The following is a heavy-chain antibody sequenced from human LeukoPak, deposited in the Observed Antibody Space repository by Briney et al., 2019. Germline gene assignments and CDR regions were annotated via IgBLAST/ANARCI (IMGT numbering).Heavy chain of an antibody. CDR2: INHSGST. J-gene: IGHJ6*02. Sequence: PPETLSLTCAVYGGSFSGYYWSWIRQPPGKGLEWIGEINHSGSTNYNPSLKSRVTISVDTSKNQFSLKLSSVTAADTAVYYCGGMWVVPAAMQEGGYYYYYYGMDVWGQGTTVTVSS. D-gene: IGHD2-2*01. V-gene: IGHV4-34*01. CDR3: GGMWVVPAAMQEGGYYYYYYGMDV. CDR1: GGSFSGYY.